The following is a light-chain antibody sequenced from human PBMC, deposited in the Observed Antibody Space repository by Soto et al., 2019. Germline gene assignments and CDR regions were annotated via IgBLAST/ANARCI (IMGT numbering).Light chain of an antibody. J-gene: IGLJ2*01. V-gene: IGLV1-51*01. CDR3: GTWDSSLSAGGV. CDR2: DNN. Sequence: QSVLTQPPSVSAASGQKVTISCSGSSSNIGNTYVSWYQQLPGTAPKLLIYDNNKRPSGIPDRFSGSKSGTSATLGITGLQTGDEADYYCGTWDSSLSAGGVFGGGTKVTVL. CDR1: SSNIGNTY.